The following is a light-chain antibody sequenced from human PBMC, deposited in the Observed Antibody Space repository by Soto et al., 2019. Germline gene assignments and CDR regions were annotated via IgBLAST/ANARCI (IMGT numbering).Light chain of an antibody. V-gene: IGLV2-23*02. Sequence: QSALTQPASVSGSPGQSITISCTGTSSDVGSYNLVSWYQQHPGKAPKLMIYEVSKRPSGVSNRFSGSKSGNTASLTVSGLQAEDEADYYCSSYAGSSTLVVFGAGTKVTVL. CDR3: SSYAGSSTLVV. CDR1: SSDVGSYNL. CDR2: EVS. J-gene: IGLJ1*01.